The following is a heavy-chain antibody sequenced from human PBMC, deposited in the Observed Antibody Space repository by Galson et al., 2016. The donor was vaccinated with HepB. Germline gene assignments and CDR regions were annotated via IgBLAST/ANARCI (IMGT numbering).Heavy chain of an antibody. V-gene: IGHV4-31*03. J-gene: IGHJ4*02. CDR3: ARGGYSYGYGDEY. Sequence: TLSLTCNVSGDSVTTGGYYWSWIRQHPGKGLEWIGYIYSRVVTFYTPSLRSRVEISVDTSKNQFSLKLSSVTAADTAFYCCARGGYSYGYGDEYWGQGILVTVSS. CDR2: IYSRVVT. D-gene: IGHD5-18*01. CDR1: GDSVTTGGYY.